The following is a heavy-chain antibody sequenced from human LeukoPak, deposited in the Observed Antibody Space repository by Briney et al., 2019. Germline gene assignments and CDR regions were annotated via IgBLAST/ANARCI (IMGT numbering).Heavy chain of an antibody. J-gene: IGHJ4*02. CDR3: AREGYTSSWYSGYYYFDY. CDR1: GGSISSGSYF. Sequence: TSETLSLTCTVSGGSISSGSYFWTWIRQPAGKGLEWIGRINTSGSTNYNPSLKSRVTISVDTSKNQFSLKLSSVTAADTAVFYCAREGYTSSWYSGYYYFDYWGQGTLVTVPS. D-gene: IGHD6-13*01. V-gene: IGHV4-61*02. CDR2: INTSGST.